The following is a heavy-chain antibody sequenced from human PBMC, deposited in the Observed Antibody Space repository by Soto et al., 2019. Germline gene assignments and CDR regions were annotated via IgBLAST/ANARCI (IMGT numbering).Heavy chain of an antibody. V-gene: IGHV3-48*02. CDR2: ISSSSSTI. D-gene: IGHD3-22*01. J-gene: IGHJ4*02. CDR1: GFTFSSYS. Sequence: GGSLRRSCAASGFTFSSYSMNWVRQAPGKGKERVSYISSSSSTIYYADSVKGRFTISRDNAKNSLYLQMKGLRDEDTAVYSCAIADINVSYDISGLVDYWGQGTLVTFSS. CDR3: AIADINVSYDISGLVDY.